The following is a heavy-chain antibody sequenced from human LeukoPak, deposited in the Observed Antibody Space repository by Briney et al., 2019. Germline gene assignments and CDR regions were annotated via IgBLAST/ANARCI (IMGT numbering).Heavy chain of an antibody. D-gene: IGHD3-10*01. J-gene: IGHJ4*02. CDR3: ARLMVRGVITPYGPFDY. CDR2: IYYSGST. V-gene: IGHV4-39*01. Sequence: PSETLSLTCTVSGGSISSSSYYWGWIRQPPGTGLEWIGSIYYSGSTYYNPSLKSRVTISVDTSKNQFSLKLSSVTAADTAVYYCARLMVRGVITPYGPFDYWGQGTLVTVSS. CDR1: GGSISSSSYY.